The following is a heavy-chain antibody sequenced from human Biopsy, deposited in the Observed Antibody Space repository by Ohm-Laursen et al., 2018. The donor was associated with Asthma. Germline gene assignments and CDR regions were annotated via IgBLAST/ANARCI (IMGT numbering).Heavy chain of an antibody. Sequence: SLRLSCAASGFTFSSYTMHWVRQAPGKGLEWVSGISWNSATIGYADSVEGRFTISRDNAKNSVFLHMDSLRPEDTASYYCAKVRSDWVITESFDYWGQGVLVTVSS. CDR3: AKVRSDWVITESFDY. V-gene: IGHV3-9*01. D-gene: IGHD3-22*01. CDR1: GFTFSSYT. J-gene: IGHJ4*02. CDR2: ISWNSATI.